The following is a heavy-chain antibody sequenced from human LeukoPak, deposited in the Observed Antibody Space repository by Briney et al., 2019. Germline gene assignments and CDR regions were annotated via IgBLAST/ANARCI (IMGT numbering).Heavy chain of an antibody. CDR1: GFTFDDYA. D-gene: IGHD5-12*01. CDR2: ISSSSSYI. V-gene: IGHV3-21*01. CDR3: ARDSRGYVLDY. Sequence: PGRSLRLSCAASGFTFDDYAMHWVRQAPGKGLEWVSSISSSSSYIYYADSVKGRFTISRDNAKNSLYLQMNSLRAEDTAVYYCARDSRGYVLDYWGQGTLVTVSS. J-gene: IGHJ4*02.